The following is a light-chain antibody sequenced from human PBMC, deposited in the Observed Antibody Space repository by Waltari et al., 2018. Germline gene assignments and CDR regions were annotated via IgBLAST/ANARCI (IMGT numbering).Light chain of an antibody. CDR2: SAS. V-gene: IGKV1-9*01. CDR1: QGMSSY. J-gene: IGKJ4*01. CDR3: QQLNSYPLLT. Sequence: IQLTQSPYSLSASVGDRVTITCRASQGMSSYLAWYQQKPGKAPKLLIYSASTLQSGVPSRFSGSGSGTEFTLTINSLQPEDVATYYCQQLNSYPLLTFGGGTKVEIK.